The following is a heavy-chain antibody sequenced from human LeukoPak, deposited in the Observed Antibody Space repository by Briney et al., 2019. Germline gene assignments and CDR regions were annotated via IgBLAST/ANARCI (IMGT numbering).Heavy chain of an antibody. CDR1: GGSFSSCY. J-gene: IGHJ6*02. Sequence: PSGTLSLTCTVSGGSFSSCYWSWIRQPPGKGLEWIGYIYPSGTTNYNPSLKGRGTISIDTSKNQFSLKLTSVTAADTAVYYCARQSSGQRLGMDVWGQGTTDTVSS. V-gene: IGHV4-59*08. CDR3: ARQSSGQRLGMDV. D-gene: IGHD6-19*01. CDR2: IYPSGTT.